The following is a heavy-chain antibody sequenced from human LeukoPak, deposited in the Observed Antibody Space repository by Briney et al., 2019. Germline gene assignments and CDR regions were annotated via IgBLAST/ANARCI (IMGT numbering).Heavy chain of an antibody. CDR3: ASGPYPAAGTDHQFDY. D-gene: IGHD6-13*01. CDR1: GASISSYY. Sequence: PSETLSLTCTVSGASISSYYWSWIRQPPGKGLEWIGYIYYSGSTNYNPTHYNPSLKRRVTISVDTSKNHFSLKLSSVTAADTAVYYCASGPYPAAGTDHQFDYWGPGTLVTVSS. CDR2: IYYSGST. V-gene: IGHV4-59*01. J-gene: IGHJ4*02.